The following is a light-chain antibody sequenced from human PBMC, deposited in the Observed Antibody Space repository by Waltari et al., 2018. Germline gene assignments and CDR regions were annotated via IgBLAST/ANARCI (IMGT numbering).Light chain of an antibody. V-gene: IGKV1-39*01. Sequence: TCRARQIITSHLNWFQQQPGKAPKLLIHTASSLQSGVPSRFSGSGSGTHFTLTITSLQPEDFATYFCQQSYITPYTFGQGTKLEIK. CDR2: TAS. J-gene: IGKJ2*01. CDR3: QQSYITPYT. CDR1: QIITSH.